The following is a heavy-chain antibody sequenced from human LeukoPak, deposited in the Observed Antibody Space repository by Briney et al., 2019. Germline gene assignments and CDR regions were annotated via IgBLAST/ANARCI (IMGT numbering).Heavy chain of an antibody. D-gene: IGHD3-22*01. CDR1: GDSVSRSDSY. V-gene: IGHV4-39*01. J-gene: IGHJ1*01. Sequence: LETLSLTCSVSGDSVSRSDSYWDWIRQPPGKGLEWIGTIYYSGRTYYSPSLKSRFTMSVDPSNNQFSLNLRSVTAADTAVYYCARRRYYDGSGYLEWGQGTLLSVSS. CDR2: IYYSGRT. CDR3: ARRRYYDGSGYLE.